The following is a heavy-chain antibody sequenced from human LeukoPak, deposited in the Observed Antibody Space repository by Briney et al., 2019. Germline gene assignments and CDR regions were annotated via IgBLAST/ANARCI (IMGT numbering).Heavy chain of an antibody. CDR3: ARDFPRRYAVAGLSFDY. J-gene: IGHJ4*02. V-gene: IGHV3-30-3*01. CDR2: ISYDGSNK. D-gene: IGHD6-19*01. CDR1: GFTFSSYA. Sequence: GGSLRLSCAASGFTFSSYAMHWVRQAPGKGLEWVAVISYDGSNKYYADSVKGRFTISRDNSKNTLYLQMNSLRAEDTAVYYCARDFPRRYAVAGLSFDYWGQGTLVTVSS.